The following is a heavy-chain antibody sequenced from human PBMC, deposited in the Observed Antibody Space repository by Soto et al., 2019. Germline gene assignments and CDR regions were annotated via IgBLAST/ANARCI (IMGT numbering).Heavy chain of an antibody. CDR2: PSYDGATK. CDR3: ARGAVRPFFDH. V-gene: IGHV3-30-3*01. J-gene: IGHJ4*02. D-gene: IGHD6-6*01. Sequence: QVQLVESGGGVVQPGRSLRLSCAASGFTFNTYTMHWVRQTPGKGLEWVAVPSYDGATKSYAESVEGRFSISRDNSRNTLSLEMDRLRAEDTAVYYCARGAVRPFFDHWGQGVLVIVSS. CDR1: GFTFNTYT.